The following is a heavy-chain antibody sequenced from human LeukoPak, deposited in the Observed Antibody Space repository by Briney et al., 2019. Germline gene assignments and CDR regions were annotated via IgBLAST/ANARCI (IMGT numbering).Heavy chain of an antibody. V-gene: IGHV1-18*01. CDR1: GYTFTNYG. D-gene: IGHD3-22*01. J-gene: IGHJ4*02. Sequence: ASVKVSCKASGYTFTNYGISWVRQAPGQGREWMGWISAHNGNTDYEQKLQARVIMTTDTSTSTAYMELSSLRSDDTAVYYCARYGNYGTFNYFDYWGQGALVTVSS. CDR3: ARYGNYGTFNYFDY. CDR2: ISAHNGNT.